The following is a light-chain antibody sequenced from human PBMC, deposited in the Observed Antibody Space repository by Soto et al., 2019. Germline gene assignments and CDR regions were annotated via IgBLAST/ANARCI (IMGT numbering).Light chain of an antibody. CDR2: AAS. J-gene: IGKJ3*01. Sequence: VLTQSPGTLSLSPGERATLSCRASQSISSGSLAWYQQKPGQAPRLLIFAASARVTGIPGMFSGSGAGTGFTLTISRLEPEDFAVYYCQHYGSSPPFTFGPGTKVDIK. CDR3: QHYGSSPPFT. V-gene: IGKV3-20*01. CDR1: QSISSGS.